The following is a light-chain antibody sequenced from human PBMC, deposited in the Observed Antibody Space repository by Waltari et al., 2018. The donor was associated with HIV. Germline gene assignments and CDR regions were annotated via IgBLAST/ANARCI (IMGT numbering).Light chain of an antibody. Sequence: EIVLTQSPATLSLSPGARATLSCRASQSVSSYLAWYQQKPGQAPRLLMYDASNRATGTPARFSGSGSGTDFTLTISSLDPEDFAVYYCLHRSNWPRTFGQGTKVEIK. V-gene: IGKV3-11*01. CDR1: QSVSSY. CDR3: LHRSNWPRT. J-gene: IGKJ1*01. CDR2: DAS.